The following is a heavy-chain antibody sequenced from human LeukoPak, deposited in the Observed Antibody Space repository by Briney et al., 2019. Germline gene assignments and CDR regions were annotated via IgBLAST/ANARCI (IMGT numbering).Heavy chain of an antibody. D-gene: IGHD6-13*01. Sequence: ASVKVSCKASGYTFTGYYMHWVRQAPGQGLEWMGWINPNSGGTNYAQKFQGRVTMTRDTSISTAYMELSRLRSDDTAVYYCARDRDSSSWENYFDYWGQGTLVTVSS. CDR1: GYTFTGYY. CDR3: ARDRDSSSWENYFDY. V-gene: IGHV1-2*02. J-gene: IGHJ4*02. CDR2: INPNSGGT.